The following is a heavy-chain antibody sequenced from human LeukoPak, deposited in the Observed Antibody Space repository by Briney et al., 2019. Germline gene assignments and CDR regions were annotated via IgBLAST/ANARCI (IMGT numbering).Heavy chain of an antibody. J-gene: IGHJ4*02. CDR2: IHYSGDT. CDR1: GGSISSGGYY. CDR3: ARVVAYDSTGYYPYYFDY. Sequence: SQTLSLTCTVSGGSISSGGYYWSWIRQHPGEGLEWIGYIHYSGDTYYSPSLKSRLTISVDTSKNQFSLRLRSVTAADTAVYYCARVVAYDSTGYYPYYFDYWGQGTLVTVAA. V-gene: IGHV4-31*03. D-gene: IGHD3-22*01.